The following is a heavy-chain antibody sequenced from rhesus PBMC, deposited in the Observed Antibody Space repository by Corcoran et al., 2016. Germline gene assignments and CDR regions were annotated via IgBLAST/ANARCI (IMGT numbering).Heavy chain of an antibody. CDR2: IYGSSTST. CDR1: GGSIRDSYR. V-gene: IGHV4S10*01. J-gene: IGHJ5-1*01. D-gene: IGHD3-9*01. Sequence: QVQLQESGPGVVKPSETLSLTCAVSGGSIRDSYRWSWIRQPPGKGLEWIGYIYGSSTSTNYNPSLKNRVTISKDTSKNQFSFKLSSVTAADTAVYYCARHPYEDDYGYHRDPGLDVWGPGVLVTVSS. CDR3: ARHPYEDDYGYHRDPGLDV.